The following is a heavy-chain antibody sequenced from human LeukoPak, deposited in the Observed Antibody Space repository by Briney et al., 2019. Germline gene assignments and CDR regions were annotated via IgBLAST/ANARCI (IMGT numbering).Heavy chain of an antibody. CDR2: ISGSGGST. CDR3: AKSVAIYFYYGLDV. Sequence: GGSLRLSCAGSGFTFSSYAMSWVRQTPGKGLEWVSAISGSGGSTYYADSVKGRFTISRDNSKNTLSLQMNSLRVEDTAPYYCAKSVAIYFYYGLDVRGQGTTVTVSS. V-gene: IGHV3-23*01. J-gene: IGHJ6*02. CDR1: GFTFSSYA. D-gene: IGHD3-3*01.